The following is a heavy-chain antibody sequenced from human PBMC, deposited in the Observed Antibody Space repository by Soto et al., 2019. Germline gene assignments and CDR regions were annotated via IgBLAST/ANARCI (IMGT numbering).Heavy chain of an antibody. V-gene: IGHV3-23*01. J-gene: IGHJ4*02. CDR1: GFGFSNFA. CDR3: AKVRGGGFGDALDY. D-gene: IGHD3-16*01. Sequence: EVRILDSGGGLVQPGGSLRLTCATSGFGFSNFAMTWVRQAPGKGFEWVSVISSGGHTAKYAESVRGRFTISRDNFRNTVILQMNNLRADDTAVYHCAKVRGGGFGDALDYWGQGTLVTVSP. CDR2: ISSGGHTA.